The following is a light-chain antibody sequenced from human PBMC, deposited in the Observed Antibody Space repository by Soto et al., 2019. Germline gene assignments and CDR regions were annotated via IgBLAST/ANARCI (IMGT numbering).Light chain of an antibody. CDR3: QSFDSSLSAWV. CDR1: SSNIGAGYD. Sequence: QAVVTQPPSVSGAPGQRVTISCTGSSSNIGAGYDVHWYQQLPGTAPKLLIYGNNNRPSGVPDRISGSKSGTSASLAITGLQAEDEADYYCQSFDSSLSAWVFGGGTKLTVL. J-gene: IGLJ3*02. V-gene: IGLV1-40*01. CDR2: GNN.